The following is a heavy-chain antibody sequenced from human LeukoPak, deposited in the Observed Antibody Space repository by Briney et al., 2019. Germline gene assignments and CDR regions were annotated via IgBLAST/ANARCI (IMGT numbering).Heavy chain of an antibody. CDR1: GFTFSSYA. D-gene: IGHD1-26*01. CDR2: ISSNGGIT. Sequence: PGGSLRLSCAASGFTFSSYAMHWVRQAPGKGLEYVSAISSNGGITYHRNSVKGRFTISRDNSKDTLYLQMGSLRLEDMAVYYRARDGKNGAFDTWGQGTMVTVSS. J-gene: IGHJ3*02. V-gene: IGHV3-64*01. CDR3: ARDGKNGAFDT.